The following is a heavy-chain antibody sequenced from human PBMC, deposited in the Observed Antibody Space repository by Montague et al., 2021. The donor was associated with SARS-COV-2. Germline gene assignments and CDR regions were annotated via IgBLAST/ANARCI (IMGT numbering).Heavy chain of an antibody. CDR1: GFSRRTSGVG. D-gene: IGHD4-17*01. Sequence: PALVKPTQTLTLTCSFSGFSRRTSGVGVGWIRQPPGKALEWLAVIYWDDDKRYSPSLKSRLTIIKDTSKNQVVLTMTNMDPVDTATYYCVHSYADYLFDYWGQGTLVSVSS. CDR2: IYWDDDK. J-gene: IGHJ4*02. CDR3: VHSYADYLFDY. V-gene: IGHV2-5*02.